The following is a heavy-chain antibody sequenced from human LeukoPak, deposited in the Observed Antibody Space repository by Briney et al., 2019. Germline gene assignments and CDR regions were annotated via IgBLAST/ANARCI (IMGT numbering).Heavy chain of an antibody. V-gene: IGHV3-43D*03. D-gene: IGHD6-19*01. Sequence: GGSLRLSCAASGFTFDDYAMHWVHQAPGKGLEWVSLISWDGGSTYYADSVKGRFTISRDNSKNSLYLQMNSLRAEDTALYYCAKGSSGWIGYFDYWGQGTLVTVSS. CDR2: ISWDGGST. J-gene: IGHJ4*02. CDR3: AKGSSGWIGYFDY. CDR1: GFTFDDYA.